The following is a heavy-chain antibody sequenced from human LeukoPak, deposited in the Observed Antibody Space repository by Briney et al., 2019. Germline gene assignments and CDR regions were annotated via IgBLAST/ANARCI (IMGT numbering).Heavy chain of an antibody. Sequence: SETLSLTCTVSGGSISGDYWSWIRQSPGKGLEWIAYIHSSGSTSYNPSLKSRVTISVDTSKNQFSLKLSSVTAADTAVYYCARRGSDYYDSSGYYRAFDIWGQGTMVTVSS. D-gene: IGHD3-22*01. V-gene: IGHV4-4*08. CDR1: GGSISGDY. CDR3: ARRGSDYYDSSGYYRAFDI. CDR2: IHSSGST. J-gene: IGHJ3*02.